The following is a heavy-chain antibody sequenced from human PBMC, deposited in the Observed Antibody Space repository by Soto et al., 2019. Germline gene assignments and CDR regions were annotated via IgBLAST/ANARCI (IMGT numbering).Heavy chain of an antibody. CDR2: ISGSGGST. CDR3: AKVIAAAGTGYWFDP. CDR1: GFTFSSYA. Sequence: EVQLFESGGGLVQPGGSLRLSCAASGFTFSSYAMSWVRQAPGKGLEWISAISGSGGSTYYADSVKGRFTISRDNSKNTLYLQMNSLRAEDTAGYYCAKVIAAAGTGYWFDPWGQGTLVTVSS. J-gene: IGHJ5*02. V-gene: IGHV3-23*01. D-gene: IGHD6-13*01.